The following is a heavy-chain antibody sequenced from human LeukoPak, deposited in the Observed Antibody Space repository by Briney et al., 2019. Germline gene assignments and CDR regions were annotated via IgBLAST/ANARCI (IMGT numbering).Heavy chain of an antibody. J-gene: IGHJ5*02. CDR3: AKDPMVRGVINWFDP. CDR2: ISGSGGST. D-gene: IGHD3-10*01. Sequence: PGGSLRLSCAASGFTFSSYGMSWVRQAPGKGLEWVSAISGSGGSTYYADSVKGRFTISRDNSKNTLYLQMNSLRAEDTAVYYCAKDPMVRGVINWFDPWGQGTLVTVSS. V-gene: IGHV3-23*01. CDR1: GFTFSSYG.